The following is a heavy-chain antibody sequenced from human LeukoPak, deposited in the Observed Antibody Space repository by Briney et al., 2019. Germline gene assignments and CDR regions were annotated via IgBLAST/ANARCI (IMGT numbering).Heavy chain of an antibody. Sequence: ASVKVSCKASGGTFSSYEISWVRQAPGQGLEWMGWISGYNGNTNYAQKFQGRVTMTRDTSTSTVYMELSSLRSEDTAVYYCGRSYHDDAWVAFDIWGQGTVVTISS. D-gene: IGHD3-16*01. CDR2: ISGYNGNT. CDR3: GRSYHDDAWVAFDI. J-gene: IGHJ3*02. V-gene: IGHV1-18*01. CDR1: GGTFSSYE.